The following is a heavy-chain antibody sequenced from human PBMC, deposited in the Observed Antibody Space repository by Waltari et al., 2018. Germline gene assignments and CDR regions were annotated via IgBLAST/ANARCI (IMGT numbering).Heavy chain of an antibody. Sequence: QVQLQQWGAGLLKPSETLSLTCAVYVGSFSGYYWSWIRQPPGKGLEWIGEINHSGSTNSNPSLKSRGTRSVDTSKNQFSLKLSSVTAADTAVYYCARGSLYCSSTSCYTGYYYYGMDVWGQGTTVTVSS. CDR2: INHSGST. CDR3: ARGSLYCSSTSCYTGYYYYGMDV. CDR1: VGSFSGYY. V-gene: IGHV4-34*01. J-gene: IGHJ6*02. D-gene: IGHD2-2*02.